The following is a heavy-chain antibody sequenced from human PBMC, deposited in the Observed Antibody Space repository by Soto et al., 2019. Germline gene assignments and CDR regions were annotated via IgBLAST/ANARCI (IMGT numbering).Heavy chain of an antibody. CDR2: IAGVV. CDR1: GFTFNRFA. J-gene: IGHJ4*02. D-gene: IGHD3-3*01. V-gene: IGHV3-23*01. CDR3: ARVISRYANSWSGYSYFDY. Sequence: EVQFLESGGGLVQPGGSLRLSCAASGFTFNRFAVAWVRQAPGKGLEWVSAIAGVVYNADSVKGRFTSSRDDSKDTLYLHMNGLRAEDTAVYYCARVISRYANSWSGYSYFDYWGPGTLVTVSS.